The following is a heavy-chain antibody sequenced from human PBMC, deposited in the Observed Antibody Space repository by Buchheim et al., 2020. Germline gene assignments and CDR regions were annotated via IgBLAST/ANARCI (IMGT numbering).Heavy chain of an antibody. V-gene: IGHV3-74*01. Sequence: VQLVESGGGVVQPGRSLRLSCAASGFTFSSYGMHWVRQAPGKGLVWVSRIRIDGSGTNYADSVKGRFTISRDNAKNTLFLQMNSLSAEDTAVYYCATDRNYFMDVWGQGTT. CDR2: IRIDGSGT. J-gene: IGHJ6*02. CDR3: ATDRNYFMDV. CDR1: GFTFSSYG.